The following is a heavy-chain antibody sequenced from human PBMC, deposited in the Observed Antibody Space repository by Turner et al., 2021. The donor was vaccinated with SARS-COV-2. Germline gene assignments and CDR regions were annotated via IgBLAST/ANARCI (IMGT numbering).Heavy chain of an antibody. V-gene: IGHV3-21*01. D-gene: IGHD3-3*01. J-gene: IGHJ6*02. Sequence: EVQLVESGGGLVTPGGSLRLSCSASGFPFSSYSMNWVRQAPGKGLEWVSSISSSSSYIYYADSVKGRFTISRDNAKNSLYLQMNGLRAEDTAVYYCARDLYDFWSGYHSYYYGMDVWGQGTTVTVSS. CDR3: ARDLYDFWSGYHSYYYGMDV. CDR2: ISSSSSYI. CDR1: GFPFSSYS.